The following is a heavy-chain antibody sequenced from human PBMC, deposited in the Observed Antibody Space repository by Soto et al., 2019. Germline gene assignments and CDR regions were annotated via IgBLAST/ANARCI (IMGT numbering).Heavy chain of an antibody. Sequence: QLQLQESGSGLVKPSQTLSLTCAVSGGSISSGGYSWSWIRQPPGKGLEWIGYIYHSGSTYYNPSLKSRVTISVDRCKNQFSLKLSSVTAADTAVYYCARVRGYYDSTFDIWGQGTMVTVSS. V-gene: IGHV4-30-2*01. D-gene: IGHD3-22*01. CDR1: GGSISSGGYS. CDR3: ARVRGYYDSTFDI. CDR2: IYHSGST. J-gene: IGHJ3*02.